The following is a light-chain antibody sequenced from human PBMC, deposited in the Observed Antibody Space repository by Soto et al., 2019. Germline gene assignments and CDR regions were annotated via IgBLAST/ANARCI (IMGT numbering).Light chain of an antibody. CDR1: SSNIGTNY. CDR3: AAWDDSLNGPGV. Sequence: QSVLTQPPSASGTPGQRVTISCSGSSSNIGTNYVYWYQQLPGTAPKLLIYSNNQRPPGVPDRSSGSKSGTSASLAISGLRSEDGADYFCAAWDDSLNGPGVFGGGTKVTVL. J-gene: IGLJ3*02. V-gene: IGLV1-47*01. CDR2: SNN.